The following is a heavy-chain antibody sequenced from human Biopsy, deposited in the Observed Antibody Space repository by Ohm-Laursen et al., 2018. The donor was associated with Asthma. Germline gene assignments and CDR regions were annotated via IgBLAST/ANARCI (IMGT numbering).Heavy chain of an antibody. Sequence: GTLSLTCTVSGVSIRSYYWTWIRQPPGKGLEWIGNIHYSGSTYSNPSLKSRVTISVDTSKKQISLRLSSVIAADTAVYYCAGFCSGGNCHDHWGQGTPVTVSS. CDR3: AGFCSGGNCHDH. V-gene: IGHV4-59*01. D-gene: IGHD2-15*01. CDR2: IHYSGST. J-gene: IGHJ4*02. CDR1: GVSIRSYY.